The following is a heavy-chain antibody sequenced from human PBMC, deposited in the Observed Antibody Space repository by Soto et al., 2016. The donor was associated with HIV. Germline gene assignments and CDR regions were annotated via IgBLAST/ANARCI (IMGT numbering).Heavy chain of an antibody. V-gene: IGHV1-2*02. CDR1: GYTFTGYY. D-gene: IGHD2-2*01. J-gene: IGHJ3*02. Sequence: QVQLVQSGAEVKKPGASVKVSCKASGYTFTGYYIHWVRLAPGQGLEWMGWINPKGGGTHYAQKFQGRVTLTRHTSISTTYMELSKLRSDDTAVYYCTRDPTPLFYNSASAFDIWGQGTMVTVSS. CDR3: TRDPTPLFYNSASAFDI. CDR2: INPKGGGT.